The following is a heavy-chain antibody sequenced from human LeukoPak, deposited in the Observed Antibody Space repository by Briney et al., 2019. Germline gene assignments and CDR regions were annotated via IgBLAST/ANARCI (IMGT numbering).Heavy chain of an antibody. J-gene: IGHJ4*02. D-gene: IGHD6-13*01. CDR2: ISPSGGT. V-gene: IGHV4-34*01. CDR3: ARDGIGAAGPIGFNC. CDR1: GGSFSGFY. Sequence: SETLSLTCAVYGGSFSGFYWSWIRQPPGKGLEWIGQISPSGGTIYNPSLESRVTISLDTSKKQFSVKVNSVTAADTAVYYCARDGIGAAGPIGFNCWGQGTLVTVSS.